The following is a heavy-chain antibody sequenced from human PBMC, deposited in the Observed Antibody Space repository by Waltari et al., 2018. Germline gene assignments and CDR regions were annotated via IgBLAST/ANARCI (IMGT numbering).Heavy chain of an antibody. CDR3: ARGGVGTWRVIDY. V-gene: IGHV1-8*03. CDR2: MNPNSGTT. J-gene: IGHJ4*02. Sequence: QLQLVQSGAEVRKPGASVKVSCKASGYTFTSYDINWVRQATGQGLEWMGWMNPNSGTTGSAQKFQGRVTITMETSISKAYMELSGLRSEDTAVYYCARGGVGTWRVIDYWGQGTLVTVSS. CDR1: GYTFTSYD. D-gene: IGHD1-26*01.